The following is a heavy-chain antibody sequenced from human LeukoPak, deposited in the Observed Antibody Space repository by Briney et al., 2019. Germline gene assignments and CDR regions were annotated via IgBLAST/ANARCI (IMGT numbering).Heavy chain of an antibody. V-gene: IGHV4-30-4*02. D-gene: IGHD1-7*01. CDR2: IYYSGST. Sequence: SETLSLTCTVSGGSISSGDYYWSWIRQPPGTGLEWIGYIYYSGSTYYNPSLKSRVTISVDTSKNQFSLKLSSVTAADTAVYYCARGELNGDYFDYWGQGTLVTVSS. CDR3: ARGELNGDYFDY. CDR1: GGSISSGDYY. J-gene: IGHJ4*02.